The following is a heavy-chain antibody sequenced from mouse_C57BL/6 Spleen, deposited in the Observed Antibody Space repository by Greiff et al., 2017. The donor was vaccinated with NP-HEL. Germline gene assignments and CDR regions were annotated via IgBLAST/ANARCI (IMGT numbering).Heavy chain of an antibody. CDR2: IYPGDGDT. J-gene: IGHJ1*03. V-gene: IGHV1-82*01. D-gene: IGHD1-1*01. Sequence: VQLQQSGPELVKPGASVKISCKASGYAFSSSWMNWVKQRPGKGLEWIGRIYPGDGDTNYNGKFKGKATLTADKSSSTAYMQLSSLTSEDSAVYFCASITTVVSYEDFDVWGTGTTVTVSS. CDR3: ASITTVVSYEDFDV. CDR1: GYAFSSSW.